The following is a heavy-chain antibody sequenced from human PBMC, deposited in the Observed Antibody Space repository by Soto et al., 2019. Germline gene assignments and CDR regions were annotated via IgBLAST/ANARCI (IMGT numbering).Heavy chain of an antibody. D-gene: IGHD3-16*01. Sequence: SETLSLTCAVYGGSFRGYYCSWIRQPPGKGLEWIGEINHSGSTNYNPSLKSRVTISVDTSKNQFSLKLSSVTAADTAVYYCARGEGGFDYWGQGTLVTV. J-gene: IGHJ4*02. V-gene: IGHV4-34*01. CDR2: INHSGST. CDR1: GGSFRGYY. CDR3: ARGEGGFDY.